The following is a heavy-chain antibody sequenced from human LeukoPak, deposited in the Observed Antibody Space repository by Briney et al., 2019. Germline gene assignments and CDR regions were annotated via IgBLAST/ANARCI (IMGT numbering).Heavy chain of an antibody. Sequence: SETLSLTCTVSGYSISSGYYWGWIRQPPGKGLEWIGSIYHSGSTYYNPSLKSRVTISVDTSKNQFSLKLSSVTAADTAVYYCARIGNYGGNSGFDYWGQGTLVTVSS. J-gene: IGHJ4*02. D-gene: IGHD4-23*01. V-gene: IGHV4-38-2*02. CDR2: IYHSGST. CDR3: ARIGNYGGNSGFDY. CDR1: GYSISSGYY.